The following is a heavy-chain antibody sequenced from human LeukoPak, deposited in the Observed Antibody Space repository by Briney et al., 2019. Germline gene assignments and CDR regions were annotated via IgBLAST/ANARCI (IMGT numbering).Heavy chain of an antibody. CDR3: ASVREIYYFDC. V-gene: IGHV4-38-2*02. CDR1: GYSISSGYY. J-gene: IGHJ4*02. CDR2: IYHSGST. D-gene: IGHD3-10*01. Sequence: SETLSLTCTVSGYSISSGYYWGWIRQPPGKGLEWIGSIYHSGSTYYNPSLKSRVTISVDTSKNQFSLKLSSVTAADTAVYYCASVREIYYFDCWGQGTLVTVSS.